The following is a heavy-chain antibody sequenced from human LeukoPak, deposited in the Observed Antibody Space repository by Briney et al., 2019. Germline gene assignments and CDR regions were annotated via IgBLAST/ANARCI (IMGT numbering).Heavy chain of an antibody. CDR2: IMPLFGTA. J-gene: IGHJ4*02. Sequence: ASVKVSCETSGGTFNNSAISWVRQAPGQGLEWLGGIMPLFGTAGYAQKFQGRVTITKDESTRTVYLELTSLTSDDTAVYYCARSIVSSGPYYFDYWGQGTLVTVSS. D-gene: IGHD6-19*01. CDR3: ARSIVSSGPYYFDY. CDR1: GGTFNNSA. V-gene: IGHV1-69*05.